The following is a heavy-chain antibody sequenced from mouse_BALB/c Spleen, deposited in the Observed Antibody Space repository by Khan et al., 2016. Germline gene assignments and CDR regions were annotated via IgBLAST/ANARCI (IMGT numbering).Heavy chain of an antibody. D-gene: IGHD2-1*01. J-gene: IGHJ2*01. CDR3: ARRGGNYSFDY. CDR1: GYTVTSYW. CDR2: IAPGSGST. V-gene: IGHV1S41*01. Sequence: DMVKPGASVKLSCKASGYTVTSYWINWIKQRPGQGLEWIGRIAPGSGSTYYNEMFKGKATLTVDTSSSTAYIQLSSLASEDSAVSFCARRGGNYSFDYWGQGTTLTVSS.